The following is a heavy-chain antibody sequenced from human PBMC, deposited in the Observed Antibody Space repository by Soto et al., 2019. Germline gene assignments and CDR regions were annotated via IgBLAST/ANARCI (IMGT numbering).Heavy chain of an antibody. V-gene: IGHV3-30-3*01. J-gene: IGHJ4*02. CDR2: ISYDGSNK. CDR1: GFTFTTYA. D-gene: IGHD6-19*01. CDR3: ASDEALAGNGKVDY. Sequence: PGGSLRLSCAASGFTFTTYALHWVRQAPGKGLEWVAVISYDGSNKYYADSVKGRFTISRDNSKNTLYLQMNSLRAEDTAVYYCASDEALAGNGKVDYWGQGTLVTVAS.